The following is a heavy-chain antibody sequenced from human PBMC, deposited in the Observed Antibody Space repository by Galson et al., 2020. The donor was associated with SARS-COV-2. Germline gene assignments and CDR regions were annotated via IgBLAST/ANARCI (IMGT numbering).Heavy chain of an antibody. CDR3: AREEDPTDFYPYFDY. CDR1: GYTFNRYG. CDR2: ISCHNGNT. J-gene: IGHJ4*02. D-gene: IGHD3-3*01. Sequence: ASVKVSCKASGYTFNRYGISWVRQAPGQGLEWLGWISCHNGNTNYPQKFQGRVTMTTDKSTSTVYMELRSLRSDDTAVYYCAREEDPTDFYPYFDYWGQGTQVTVSS. V-gene: IGHV1-18*04.